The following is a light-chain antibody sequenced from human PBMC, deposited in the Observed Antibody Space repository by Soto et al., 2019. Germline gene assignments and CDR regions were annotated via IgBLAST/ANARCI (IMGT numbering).Light chain of an antibody. J-gene: IGKJ4*01. CDR2: GAS. CDR3: QQYGNWPPNLLT. V-gene: IGKV3-15*01. CDR1: QSISSS. Sequence: EIVMTQSPVTLSVSPGEGATLSCRASQSISSSLAWYQQKPGQPPKLLIFGASTRATAIPARFSGSGSGTEFTLTITRLQSEDSAIYYCQQYGNWPPNLLTFGGGTKVEI.